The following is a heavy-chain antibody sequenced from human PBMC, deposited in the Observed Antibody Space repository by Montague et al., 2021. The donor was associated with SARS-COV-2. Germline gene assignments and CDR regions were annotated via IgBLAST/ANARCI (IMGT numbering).Heavy chain of an antibody. D-gene: IGHD3-10*01. J-gene: IGHJ4*02. Sequence: SETLSLTCTVSGASVNSGDFYWNWIRQAPGKGLEWMGYIYYSVDTNYNPSLKSRISISVDGSMNQFSLKLSSVTAADTAVYFCTRNAHYGSASYYIDYWGLGTVVIVSS. CDR1: GASVNSGDFY. V-gene: IGHV4-61*08. CDR3: TRNAHYGSASYYIDY. CDR2: IYYSVDT.